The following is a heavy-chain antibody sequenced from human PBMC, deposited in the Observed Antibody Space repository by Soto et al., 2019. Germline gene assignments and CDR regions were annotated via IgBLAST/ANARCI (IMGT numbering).Heavy chain of an antibody. V-gene: IGHV4-59*01. CDR3: ARFIGYYYGSGSYRWFDP. D-gene: IGHD3-10*01. Sequence: SETLSLTCTVSGGSISSYYWSWIRQPPGKGLEWIGYIYYSGSTNYNPSLKSRVTISVDTSKNQFSLKLSSVTAADTAVYYCARFIGYYYGSGSYRWFDPWGQGTLVTVSS. CDR2: IYYSGST. CDR1: GGSISSYY. J-gene: IGHJ5*02.